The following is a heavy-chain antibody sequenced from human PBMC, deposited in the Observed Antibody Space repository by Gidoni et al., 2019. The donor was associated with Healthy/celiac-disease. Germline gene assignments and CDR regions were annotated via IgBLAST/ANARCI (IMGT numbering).Heavy chain of an antibody. V-gene: IGHV4-59*01. CDR2: IYYSGST. D-gene: IGHD4-4*01. J-gene: IGHJ6*02. CDR3: ARDRDLRGDYNDYYYGMDV. Sequence: QVQLQESGQGLVKPSATMSLSCTASGGSISSYYWSWLRPPPGKGLEWGGYIYYSGSTNYNPSLHIRVTIAVDTSKNQFSLKLSSVTAADTAVYYFARDRDLRGDYNDYYYGMDVWGQGTTVTVSS. CDR1: GGSISSYY.